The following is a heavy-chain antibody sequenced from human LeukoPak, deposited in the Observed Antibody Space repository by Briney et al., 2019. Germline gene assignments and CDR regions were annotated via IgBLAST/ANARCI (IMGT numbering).Heavy chain of an antibody. CDR2: INHRGST. D-gene: IGHD4-23*01. CDR3: ARAYGGNADFDY. V-gene: IGHV4-34*01. Sequence: PSETLSLTCAVYGGSFSGYYWNWIRQPPGKGLEWIGEINHRGSTNYNPSLKSRVTISVDTSKNQFSLNLSSVTAADTAVYYCARAYGGNADFDYWGQGTLVTVSS. CDR1: GGSFSGYY. J-gene: IGHJ4*02.